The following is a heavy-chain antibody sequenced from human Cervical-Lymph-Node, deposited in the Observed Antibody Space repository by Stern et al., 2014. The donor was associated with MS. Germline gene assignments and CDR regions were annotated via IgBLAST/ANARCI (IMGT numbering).Heavy chain of an antibody. Sequence: VQLVVSGAEVKKPGTSVKVSFKASGGTFSSYAISWVRQAPGQGLEGMGGSIHIFGTANYAQKFQGRVTITADKSTSTAYMELSSLRSEDTAVYYCARVRLSGWSHDAFDIWGKGTMVTVSS. CDR3: ARVRLSGWSHDAFDI. CDR1: GGTFSSYA. CDR2: SIHIFGTA. J-gene: IGHJ3*02. V-gene: IGHV1-69*06. D-gene: IGHD6-19*01.